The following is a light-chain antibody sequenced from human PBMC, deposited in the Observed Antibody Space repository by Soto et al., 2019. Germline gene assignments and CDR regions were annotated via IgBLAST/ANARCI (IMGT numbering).Light chain of an antibody. CDR2: GAS. V-gene: IGKV3-20*01. CDR3: QQHGHLLGT. CDR1: QRVGSSY. J-gene: IGKJ5*01. Sequence: QRVGSSYLGWYQQKPGQAPRLLISGASNRATGIPDRFSGSGSGTDLTLICSSLKPEDLAVYYCQQHGHLLGTFGQGTRLEIK.